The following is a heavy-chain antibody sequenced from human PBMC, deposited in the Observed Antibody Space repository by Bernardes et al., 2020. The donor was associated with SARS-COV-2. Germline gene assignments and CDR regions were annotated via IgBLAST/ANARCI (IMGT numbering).Heavy chain of an antibody. D-gene: IGHD3-3*01. CDR2: IYYSGST. CDR3: ARQQAYYDFWSGYYLPNWFDP. V-gene: IGHV4-59*01. CDR1: GGSISSYY. Sequence: SETLSLTCTVSGGSISSYYWSWIRQPPGKGLEWIGYIYYSGSTNYNPSLKSRVTISVDTSKNQFSLKLSSVTAADTAVYYCARQQAYYDFWSGYYLPNWFDPWGQGTLVTVSS. J-gene: IGHJ5*02.